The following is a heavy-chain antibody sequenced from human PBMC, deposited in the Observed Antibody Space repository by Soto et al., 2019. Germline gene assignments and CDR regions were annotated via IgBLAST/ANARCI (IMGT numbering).Heavy chain of an antibody. Sequence: QVQLVESGGGVVQPGRSLRLSCAASGFTFSSYGRHWVRQAPGKGLEWVAVISYDGSNKYYADSVKGRFTISRDNSKNTLYLQMNSLRAEDTAVYYCAKYSLAAAGFLTLPDYWGQGTLVTVSS. CDR1: GFTFSSYG. D-gene: IGHD6-13*01. J-gene: IGHJ4*02. V-gene: IGHV3-30*18. CDR3: AKYSLAAAGFLTLPDY. CDR2: ISYDGSNK.